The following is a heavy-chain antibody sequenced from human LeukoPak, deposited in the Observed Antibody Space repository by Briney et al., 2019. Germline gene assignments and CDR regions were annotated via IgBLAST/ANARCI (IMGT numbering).Heavy chain of an antibody. D-gene: IGHD2-2*01. CDR2: IYYSGST. Sequence: SETLSLTCTVYGGSISSHYWSWIRQPPGKGLEWIGYIYYSGSTNYNPSLKSRVTISVDTSKNQFSLKLSSVTAADTAVYYCARVAVVVPAAKTRYYYYMDVWGKGTTVTVSS. J-gene: IGHJ6*03. V-gene: IGHV4-59*11. CDR3: ARVAVVVPAAKTRYYYYMDV. CDR1: GGSISSHY.